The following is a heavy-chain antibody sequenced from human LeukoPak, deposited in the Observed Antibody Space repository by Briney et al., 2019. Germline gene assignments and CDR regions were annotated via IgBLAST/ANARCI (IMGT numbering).Heavy chain of an antibody. CDR2: ISGSGDST. CDR3: AKANSSSPPHFDY. D-gene: IGHD6-6*01. V-gene: IGHV3-23*01. Sequence: GGSLTLSCAASGFTFSGYALSWFRQSPGKGREGGSTISGSGDSTYYAYSVKGRFTISRDNSKNTLYLQMNSLRAEDTAVYYCAKANSSSPPHFDYWGQGTLVTVSS. J-gene: IGHJ4*02. CDR1: GFTFSGYA.